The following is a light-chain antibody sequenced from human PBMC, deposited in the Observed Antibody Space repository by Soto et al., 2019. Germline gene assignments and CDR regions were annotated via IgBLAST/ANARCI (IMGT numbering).Light chain of an antibody. CDR1: QSVVINY. Sequence: ENVLTQSPGTLSLSPGERASLSCRASQSVVINYLAWYQHKPGQAPRLLIYGASSRATDIPDRFSGSGSGIDFSLTISRVEPEDFAVYYCEQYGSSAWTFGQGTKVEIK. V-gene: IGKV3-20*01. CDR3: EQYGSSAWT. CDR2: GAS. J-gene: IGKJ1*01.